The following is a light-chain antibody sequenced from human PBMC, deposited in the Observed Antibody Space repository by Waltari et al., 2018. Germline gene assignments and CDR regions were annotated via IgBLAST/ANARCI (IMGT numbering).Light chain of an antibody. CDR1: QSISRY. Sequence: DIQLTQSPSSLSASVGYRVTLTCRASQSISRYLNWYQQKPGKVPKLLIYGATSLQSGVPSRFTGSGSETDFTLTISSLQPEDFATYYCQQTYITSYSFGQGTKLEIK. CDR2: GAT. CDR3: QQTYITSYS. J-gene: IGKJ2*01. V-gene: IGKV1-39*01.